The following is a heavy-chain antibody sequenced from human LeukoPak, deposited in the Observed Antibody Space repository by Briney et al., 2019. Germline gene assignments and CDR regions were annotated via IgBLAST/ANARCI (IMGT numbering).Heavy chain of an antibody. CDR1: GGTFSSYA. J-gene: IGHJ4*02. V-gene: IGHV1-69*04. D-gene: IGHD2-2*03. CDR2: IIPIFGIA. Sequence: EASVKVSCKASGGTFSSYAISWVRQAPGQGLEWMGRIIPIFGIANYAQKFQGRVTITADKSTSTAYMELSSLRPEDTAVYYCARIMDIVVVPAAMHYPDYWGQGTLVTVSS. CDR3: ARIMDIVVVPAAMHYPDY.